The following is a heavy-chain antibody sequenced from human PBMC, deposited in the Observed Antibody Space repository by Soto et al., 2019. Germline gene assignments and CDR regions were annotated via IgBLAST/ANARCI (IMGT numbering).Heavy chain of an antibody. D-gene: IGHD3-10*01. CDR3: GVRGAGGLYYYYGMDV. CDR1: GGSISSSSYY. Sequence: PSETLSLTCTASGGSISSSSYYWGWIRQPPGKGLEWIGSIEYSGSTYYNPSLKRRVTISVDTSKNQFSLKLHSVTPPGTAVDYCGVRGAGGLYYYYGMDVWGKGTTVTVSS. J-gene: IGHJ6*04. CDR2: IEYSGST. V-gene: IGHV4-39*01.